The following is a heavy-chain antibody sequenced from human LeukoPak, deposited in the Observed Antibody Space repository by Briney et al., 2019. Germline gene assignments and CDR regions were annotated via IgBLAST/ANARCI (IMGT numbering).Heavy chain of an antibody. CDR1: RYTFTTYG. D-gene: IGHD3-10*01. V-gene: IGHV1-18*01. Sequence: ASVKVSCKHSRYTFTTYGISWVRQAPGQGLEWVGWISTYNGNTNYAQKLQGRVTMTTDTSTSTVHMELRSMRSDDTAVYYCARDSHGSGSYRDYWGQGTLVTVSS. CDR2: ISTYNGNT. J-gene: IGHJ4*02. CDR3: ARDSHGSGSYRDY.